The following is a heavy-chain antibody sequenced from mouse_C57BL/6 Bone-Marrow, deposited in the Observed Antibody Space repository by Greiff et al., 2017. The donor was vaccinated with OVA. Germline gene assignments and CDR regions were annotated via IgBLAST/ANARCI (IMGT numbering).Heavy chain of an antibody. CDR2: IYPRSGNT. CDR1: GYTFTSYG. Sequence: QVQLQQSGAELARPGASVKLSCKASGYTFTSYGISWVKQRTGQGLEWIGEIYPRSGNTYYNEKFKGKATLTADKSSSTAYMELRSLTSEDSAVYFCARSNYGSSSWCAYWGQGTLVTVSA. D-gene: IGHD1-1*01. J-gene: IGHJ3*01. CDR3: ARSNYGSSSWCAY. V-gene: IGHV1-81*01.